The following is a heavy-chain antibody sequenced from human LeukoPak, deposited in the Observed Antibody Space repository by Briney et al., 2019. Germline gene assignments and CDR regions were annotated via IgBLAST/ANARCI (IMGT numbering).Heavy chain of an antibody. CDR3: AREMGYDFWSANGYYYMDV. Sequence: SETLSLTCTVSGGSISSGSYYWSWIRQPAGKGLEWIGRIYTSGSTNYNPSLKSRVTMSVDTSKNQFSLKLSSVTAADTAVYYCAREMGYDFWSANGYYYMDVWGKGTTVTVSS. D-gene: IGHD3-3*01. V-gene: IGHV4-61*02. CDR2: IYTSGST. CDR1: GGSISSGSYY. J-gene: IGHJ6*03.